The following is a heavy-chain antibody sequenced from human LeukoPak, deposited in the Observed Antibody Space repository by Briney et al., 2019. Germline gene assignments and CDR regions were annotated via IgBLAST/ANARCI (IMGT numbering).Heavy chain of an antibody. CDR1: GFTFSSYG. Sequence: GGSLRLSCAASGFTFSSYGMHWVRQAPGKGLEWVAVIWYDGSNKYYADSVKGRFTISRDNSKNTLYLQMNSLRAEDTAVYYCARGAERVVDDFDFWGQGTLVTVSS. CDR3: ARGAERVVDDFDF. D-gene: IGHD3-22*01. CDR2: IWYDGSNK. V-gene: IGHV3-33*01. J-gene: IGHJ4*02.